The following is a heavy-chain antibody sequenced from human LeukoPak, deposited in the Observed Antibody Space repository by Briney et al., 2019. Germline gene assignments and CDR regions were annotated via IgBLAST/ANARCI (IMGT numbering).Heavy chain of an antibody. V-gene: IGHV3-23*01. Sequence: GGSLRLSCAASGFTFSSYAMSWVRQAPGKGLEWVSAISGSGGSTYYADSVKGRFTISRDNSKNTLYLQMNSLRAEDTAVYYCARFTSYSSSWYTDDYWGQGTLVTVSS. CDR3: ARFTSYSSSWYTDDY. J-gene: IGHJ4*02. CDR2: ISGSGGST. CDR1: GFTFSSYA. D-gene: IGHD6-13*01.